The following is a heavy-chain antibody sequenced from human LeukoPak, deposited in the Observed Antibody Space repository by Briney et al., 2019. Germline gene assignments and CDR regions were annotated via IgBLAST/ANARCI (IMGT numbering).Heavy chain of an antibody. Sequence: GGSLRLSCAASGFTFSTCRMHWVRQAPGKGLEWVAFIQYDGTNKYYVDSVKGRFTISRDNSKNTLYLQMNSLRADDTAVYYCAKSTPREYCSSTSCYNRYFQHWGQGTLVTVSS. V-gene: IGHV3-30*02. J-gene: IGHJ1*01. CDR1: GFTFSTCR. CDR2: IQYDGTNK. D-gene: IGHD2-2*02. CDR3: AKSTPREYCSSTSCYNRYFQH.